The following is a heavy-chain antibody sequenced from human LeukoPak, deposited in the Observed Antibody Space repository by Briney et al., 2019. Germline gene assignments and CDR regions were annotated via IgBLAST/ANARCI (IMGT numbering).Heavy chain of an antibody. CDR1: GYSISSGYY. Sequence: PSETLSLTCAVSGYSISSGYYWGWIRQPPGKGLEWIGSIYHSGSTYYNPSLKSRVTISVDTSKNQFSLKLSSVTAADTAVYYCAKDRRTGNYYDSRMTVNWFDPWGQGTLVTVSS. CDR2: IYHSGST. D-gene: IGHD3-22*01. J-gene: IGHJ5*02. V-gene: IGHV4-38-2*02. CDR3: AKDRRTGNYYDSRMTVNWFDP.